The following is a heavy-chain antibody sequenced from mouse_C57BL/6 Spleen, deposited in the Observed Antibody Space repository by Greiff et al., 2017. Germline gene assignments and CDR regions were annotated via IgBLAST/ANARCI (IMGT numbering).Heavy chain of an antibody. Sequence: EVQGVESGGGLVKPGGSLKLSCAASGFTFSSYAMSWVRQTPEKRLEWVATISDGGSYTYYPDNVKGRFTISRDNAKNNLYLQMSHLKSEDTAMYYCARDKGLAVFDYWGQGTTLTVSS. CDR2: ISDGGSYT. CDR3: ARDKGLAVFDY. J-gene: IGHJ2*01. D-gene: IGHD3-3*01. CDR1: GFTFSSYA. V-gene: IGHV5-4*01.